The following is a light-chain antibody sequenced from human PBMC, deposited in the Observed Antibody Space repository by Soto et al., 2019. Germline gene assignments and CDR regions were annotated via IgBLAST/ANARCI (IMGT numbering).Light chain of an antibody. Sequence: QMTKSASSLSAYVIDIVTITCQASQDITNYLNWYQQKPGRAPRLLLYDASSLETGVPSRFSGSGSGTDFTLTISSLQPEDVATYYCQHYDHLPITFGQRTLLEIK. CDR3: QHYDHLPIT. V-gene: IGKV1-33*01. CDR2: DAS. J-gene: IGKJ5*01. CDR1: QDITNY.